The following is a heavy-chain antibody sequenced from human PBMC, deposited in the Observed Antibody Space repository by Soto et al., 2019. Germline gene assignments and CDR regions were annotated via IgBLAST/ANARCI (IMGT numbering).Heavy chain of an antibody. CDR3: ARTYYYDSSGYYYLDAFDI. Sequence: EVQLVESGGGLVQPGGSLRLSCAASGFTFSSYSMNWVRQAPGKGLEWVSYISSSSSTIYYADSVKGRFTISRDNAKNSLYLHMNSLRDEDTAVYYCARTYYYDSSGYYYLDAFDIWGQGTMVTVSS. J-gene: IGHJ3*02. V-gene: IGHV3-48*02. CDR2: ISSSSSTI. D-gene: IGHD3-22*01. CDR1: GFTFSSYS.